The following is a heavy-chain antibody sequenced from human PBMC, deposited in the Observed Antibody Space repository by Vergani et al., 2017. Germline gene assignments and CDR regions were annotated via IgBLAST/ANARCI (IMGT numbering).Heavy chain of an antibody. J-gene: IGHJ6*03. CDR2: IIPIFGTA. CDR1: GGTFSSYA. CDR3: ARALFYYCSSTSCPPSYYYYMDP. D-gene: IGHD2-2*01. Sequence: QVQLVQSGAEVKKPGSSVKVSCKASGGTFSSYAISWVRQAPGQGLEWMGGIIPIFGTANYAQKFQGRVTITADESTSTAYMELSSLRSEDTAVYYCARALFYYCSSTSCPPSYYYYMDPWGKGTLVTVSS. V-gene: IGHV1-69*01.